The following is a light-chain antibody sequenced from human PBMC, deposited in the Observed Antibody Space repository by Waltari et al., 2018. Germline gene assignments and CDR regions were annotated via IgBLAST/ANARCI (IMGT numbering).Light chain of an antibody. CDR1: SGINAADRK. Sequence: QAVLTQPSSLSASPGSSARLTCTSHSGINAADRKIYWYQQKPGRPPPYPLRFRSDLYKQHASGLPSRVSGSKDASAKAGILLISGLQSEDEADYYCMIWHSSASVFGGGTTLTVL. CDR3: MIWHSSASV. J-gene: IGLJ2*01. V-gene: IGLV5-45*03. CDR2: FRSDLYK.